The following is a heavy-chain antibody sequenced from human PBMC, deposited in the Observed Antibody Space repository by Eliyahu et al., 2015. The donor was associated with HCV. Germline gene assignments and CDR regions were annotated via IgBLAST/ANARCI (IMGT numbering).Heavy chain of an antibody. V-gene: IGHV3-30-3*01. CDR2: MSYDGSDK. CDR1: GFTFSNYA. J-gene: IGHJ4*02. D-gene: IGHD4-23*01. Sequence: QVQLVESGGGVVQPGRSLRLSCAASGFTFSNYAMHWVRQAPGMGLEWGGVMSYDGSDKYYADSVKGRFTISRDNSKNTLYLQMNSLRAEDTAVYFCARAPIRYGGNPSNFDYWGQGTLVTVSS. CDR3: ARAPIRYGGNPSNFDY.